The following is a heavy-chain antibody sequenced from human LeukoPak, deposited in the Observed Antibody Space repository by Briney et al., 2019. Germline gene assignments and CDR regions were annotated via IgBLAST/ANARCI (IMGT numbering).Heavy chain of an antibody. J-gene: IGHJ3*02. CDR2: IYYSGST. V-gene: IGHV4-59*01. Sequence: SETLSLTCTVSGGSLSSYYWSWIRQPPGKGLEWIGYIYYSGSTNYNPSLKSRVTISVDTSKNQFSPKLSSVTAADTAVYYCARYGYYAFDIWGQGTMVTVSS. CDR3: ARYGYYAFDI. D-gene: IGHD3-22*01. CDR1: GGSLSSYY.